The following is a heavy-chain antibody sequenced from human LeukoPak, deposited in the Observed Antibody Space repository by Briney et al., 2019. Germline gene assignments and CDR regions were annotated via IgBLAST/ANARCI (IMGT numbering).Heavy chain of an antibody. Sequence: GESLKISCKGSGYSFTSYWISWVRQMPGKGLEWMGRIDPSDSYTNFSPSFQGHVTISADKSISTAYLQWSSLKASDTAMYYCAMRYNWNDLDYWGQGTLVTVSS. CDR1: GYSFTSYW. CDR3: AMRYNWNDLDY. D-gene: IGHD1-1*01. J-gene: IGHJ4*02. CDR2: IDPSDSYT. V-gene: IGHV5-10-1*01.